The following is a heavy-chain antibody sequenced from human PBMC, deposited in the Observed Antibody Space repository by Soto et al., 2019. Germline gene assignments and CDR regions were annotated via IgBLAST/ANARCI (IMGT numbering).Heavy chain of an antibody. V-gene: IGHV3-23*01. D-gene: IGHD1-7*01. CDR3: ANNQERELPRVIHF. CDR2: MSGSSRTT. CDR1: GLTFSNYA. Sequence: EVRLLDSGGGLVKPGGSLRLSCATSGLTFSNYAMSWVRQAPGGGLEWVSSMSGSSRTTYYADSVKGRFTISRYSSKNTLYLQMTTLRAADTALYYFANNQERELPRVIHFLGQGTLVTVSS. J-gene: IGHJ4*02.